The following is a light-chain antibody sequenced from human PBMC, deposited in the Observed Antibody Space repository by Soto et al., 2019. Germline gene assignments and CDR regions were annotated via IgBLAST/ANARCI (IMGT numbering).Light chain of an antibody. CDR1: SSDVGAYDA. J-gene: IGLJ1*01. CDR3: CSSAPESTYV. CDR2: RGT. Sequence: QSVLAQPGSVSWSPGQSITISCTGTSSDVGAYDAVSWYQQHPGKAPQVIIYRGTKRASGVSTRFSGSVSGNTASLTVSGLQAEDEAEYFCCSSAPESTYVFGTGTKVTVL. V-gene: IGLV2-23*01.